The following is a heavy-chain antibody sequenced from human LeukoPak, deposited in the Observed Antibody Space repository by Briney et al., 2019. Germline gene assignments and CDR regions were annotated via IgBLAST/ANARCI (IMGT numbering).Heavy chain of an antibody. CDR1: GYSFTTYY. CDR3: ARVSVRCSSTSCYASYYYGMDV. D-gene: IGHD2-2*01. J-gene: IGHJ6*02. V-gene: IGHV1-46*01. Sequence: GASVRVSCKASGYSFTTYYIHWVRQAPGQGLDWVAIINPSDGWTKYAQRFQGRVTMTTDTSTSTAYMELRSLRSDDTAVYYCARVSVRCSSTSCYASYYYGMDVWGQGTTVTVSS. CDR2: INPSDGWT.